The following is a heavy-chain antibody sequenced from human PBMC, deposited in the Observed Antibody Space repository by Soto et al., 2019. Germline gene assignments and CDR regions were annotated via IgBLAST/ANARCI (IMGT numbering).Heavy chain of an antibody. D-gene: IGHD5-12*01. V-gene: IGHV3-23*01. CDR1: GFTFSSYA. CDR3: AKEGGDLIVDKIHYYYYGMDV. Sequence: SLRLSCAASGFTFSSYAMSWVRQAPGKGLEWVSAISGSGGSTYYADSVKGRFTISRDNSKNTLYLQMNSLRAEDTAVYYCAKEGGDLIVDKIHYYYYGMDVWGQGTTVTVSS. CDR2: ISGSGGST. J-gene: IGHJ6*02.